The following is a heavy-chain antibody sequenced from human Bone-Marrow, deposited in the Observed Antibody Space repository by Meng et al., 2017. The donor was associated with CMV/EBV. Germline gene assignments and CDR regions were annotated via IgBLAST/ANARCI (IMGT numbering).Heavy chain of an antibody. CDR2: IYWDDDK. CDR3: AHTEETYNWKGNNWFDP. V-gene: IGHV2-5*02. D-gene: IGHD1-20*01. J-gene: IGHJ5*02. Sequence: QISLEESGPTLGKPPLTLTLTCTFSGFALSTSGVGVGWIRQPPGKALEWLALIYWDDDKRYSPSLKSRLTITKDTSKNQVVLTMTNMDPVETATYYCAHTEETYNWKGNNWFDPWGQGTLVTVSS. CDR1: GFALSTSGVG.